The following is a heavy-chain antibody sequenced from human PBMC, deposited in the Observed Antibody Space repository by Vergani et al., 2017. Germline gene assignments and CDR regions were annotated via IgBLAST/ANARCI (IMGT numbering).Heavy chain of an antibody. CDR1: GFTFSSYE. V-gene: IGHV3-48*03. CDR2: ISSSGSTI. D-gene: IGHD3-22*01. Sequence: EVQLVESGGGLVQPGGSLRLSCAASGFTFSSYEMNWVRQAPGKGLEWVSYISSSGSTIYYADSVKGRFTISRDNAKNSLYLQMNSLRAEDTAVYYCARGGGTMIVGAIYAFDIWGQGTMVTVSS. CDR3: ARGGGTMIVGAIYAFDI. J-gene: IGHJ3*02.